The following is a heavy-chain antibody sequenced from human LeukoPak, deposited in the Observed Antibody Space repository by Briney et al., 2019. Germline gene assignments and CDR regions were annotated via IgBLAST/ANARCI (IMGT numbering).Heavy chain of an antibody. CDR2: INHSGST. Sequence: SETLSLTCAVYGGSFSGYYWSWIRQPPGKGLEWIGEINHSGSTNYNPSLKSRVTISVDTSKNQFSLKLSSVTAADTAVYYRARGPNSGSDYWGQGTLVTVSS. V-gene: IGHV4-34*01. J-gene: IGHJ4*02. D-gene: IGHD6-6*01. CDR3: ARGPNSGSDY. CDR1: GGSFSGYY.